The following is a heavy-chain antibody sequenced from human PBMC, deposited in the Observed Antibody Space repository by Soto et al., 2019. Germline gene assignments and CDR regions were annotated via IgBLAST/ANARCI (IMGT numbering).Heavy chain of an antibody. CDR3: ARQVGANYYYYYGMDV. CDR2: IYYSGST. J-gene: IGHJ6*02. Sequence: SETLSLTCTVSGGSISSSSYYWGWIRQPPGKGLEWIGSIYYSGSTYYNPSLKSRVTISVDTSKNQFSLKLSSVTAADTAVYYCARQVGANYYYYYGMDVWGQGTTVTVSS. V-gene: IGHV4-39*01. D-gene: IGHD1-26*01. CDR1: GGSISSSSYY.